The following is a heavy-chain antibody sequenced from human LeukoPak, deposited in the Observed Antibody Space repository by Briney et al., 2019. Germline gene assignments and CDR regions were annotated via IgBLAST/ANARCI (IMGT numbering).Heavy chain of an antibody. Sequence: GGSLRRSCAASGFTFSSYAMSWVRQAPGKGLEWVSAISGSGGSTYYADSVKGRFTISRDNSKNTLYLQMNSLRAEDTAVYYCAKAGSSVTTNYYYYYMDVWGKGTTVTVSS. CDR2: ISGSGGST. V-gene: IGHV3-23*01. D-gene: IGHD4-11*01. CDR1: GFTFSSYA. J-gene: IGHJ6*03. CDR3: AKAGSSVTTNYYYYYMDV.